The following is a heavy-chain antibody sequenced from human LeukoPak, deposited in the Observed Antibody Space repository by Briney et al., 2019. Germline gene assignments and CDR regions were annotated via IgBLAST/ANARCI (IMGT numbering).Heavy chain of an antibody. D-gene: IGHD2-2*01. V-gene: IGHV1-24*01. Sequence: GASVKVSCKVSGYTLTELSMHWVRQAPGKGLEWMGGSDPEDGETIYAQKFQGRVTMTEDTSTDTAYMELSSLRSEDTAVYYCARVLSKYQLLSFGFDYWDQGTLVTVSS. J-gene: IGHJ4*02. CDR2: SDPEDGET. CDR3: ARVLSKYQLLSFGFDY. CDR1: GYTLTELS.